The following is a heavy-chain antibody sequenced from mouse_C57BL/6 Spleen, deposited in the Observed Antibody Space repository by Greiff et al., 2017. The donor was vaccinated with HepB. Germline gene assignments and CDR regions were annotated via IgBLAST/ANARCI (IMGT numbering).Heavy chain of an antibody. D-gene: IGHD1-1*01. CDR1: GYTFTDYN. J-gene: IGHJ1*03. CDR2: INPNNGGT. CDR3: ARRGTTVVSWYFDV. V-gene: IGHV1-18*01. Sequence: VQLQQSGPELVKPGASVKIPCKASGYTFTDYNMDWVKQSHGKSLEWIGDINPNNGGTIYNQKFKGKATLTVDQSSSTAYMELRSLTSEDTAVYYCARRGTTVVSWYFDVWGTGTTVTVSS.